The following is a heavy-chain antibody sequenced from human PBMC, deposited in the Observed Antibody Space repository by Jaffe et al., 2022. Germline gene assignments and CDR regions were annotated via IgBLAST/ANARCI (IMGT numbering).Heavy chain of an antibody. CDR1: GFSLSTSGMC. V-gene: IGHV2-70*01. D-gene: IGHD3-9*01. J-gene: IGHJ3*02. CDR2: IDWDDDK. Sequence: QVTLRESGPALVKPTQTLTLTCTFSGFSLSTSGMCVSWIRQPPGKALEWLALIDWDDDKYYSTSLKTRLTISKDTSKNQVVLTMTNMDPVDTATYYCARLAQGVYDILTGYYTNVGAFDIWGQGTMVTVSS. CDR3: ARLAQGVYDILTGYYTNVGAFDI.